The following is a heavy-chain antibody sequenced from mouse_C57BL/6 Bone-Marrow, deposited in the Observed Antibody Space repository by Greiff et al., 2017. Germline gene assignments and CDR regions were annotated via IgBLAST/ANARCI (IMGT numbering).Heavy chain of an antibody. V-gene: IGHV1-74*01. CDR3: AIFRLLRYGYYAMDY. CDR1: GYTFTSYW. D-gene: IGHD1-1*01. Sequence: QVQLQQPGAELVKPGASVKVSCKASGYTFTSYWMHWVKQRPGQGLEWIGRIHPSDSDTNYNQKFKGKATLTVDKSSSTAYMQLSSLTSEDSAVYYCAIFRLLRYGYYAMDYWGQGTSVTVSS. J-gene: IGHJ4*01. CDR2: IHPSDSDT.